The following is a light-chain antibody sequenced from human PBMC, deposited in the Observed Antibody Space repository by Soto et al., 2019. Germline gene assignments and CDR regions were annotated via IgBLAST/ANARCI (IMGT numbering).Light chain of an antibody. CDR2: GAS. CDR3: QQYNNWWT. Sequence: EIVMTQSPATLSVSPGERATLSCRASQSVNSNLAWYQQKPGRAPRLLIYGASTRATGIPARFSGSGSGTEFTLTISRLQSEDFAVYYCQQYNNWWTFGQGTKVEIK. CDR1: QSVNSN. J-gene: IGKJ1*01. V-gene: IGKV3-15*01.